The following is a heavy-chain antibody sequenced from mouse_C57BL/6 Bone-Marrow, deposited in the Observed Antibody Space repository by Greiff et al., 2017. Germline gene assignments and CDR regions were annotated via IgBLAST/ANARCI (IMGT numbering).Heavy chain of an antibody. D-gene: IGHD4-1*01. Sequence: QVQLQQPGAELVKPGASVKLSCKASGYTFTSYWMHWVKQRPGQGLEWIGMIHPKSGSTNYNEKFKSKATLTVDKSSSTAYMQLSSLTSEDSAVYYCAELGRYYAMDYWGQGTSVTVSS. V-gene: IGHV1-64*01. CDR1: GYTFTSYW. CDR2: IHPKSGST. J-gene: IGHJ4*01. CDR3: AELGRYYAMDY.